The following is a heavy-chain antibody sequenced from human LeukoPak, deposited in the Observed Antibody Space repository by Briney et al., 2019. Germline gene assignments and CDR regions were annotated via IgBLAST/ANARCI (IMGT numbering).Heavy chain of an antibody. CDR1: GYIFTSYW. CDR3: ARDSSGYYPQAAYNWFDP. J-gene: IGHJ5*02. V-gene: IGHV5-51*01. D-gene: IGHD3-22*01. Sequence: GESLKISCKGSGYIFTSYWIGWVRQMPGKGLEWMGIIYPGDSDTRYSPSFQGQVTISADKSISTAYLQWSSLKASDTAMYYCARDSSGYYPQAAYNWFDPWGQGTQVTVSS. CDR2: IYPGDSDT.